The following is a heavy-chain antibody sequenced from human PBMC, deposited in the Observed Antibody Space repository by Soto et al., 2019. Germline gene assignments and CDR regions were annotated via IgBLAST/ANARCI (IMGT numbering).Heavy chain of an antibody. J-gene: IGHJ4*02. Sequence: QVHLVESGGGVVQPGRSLRLSCAASGFTFSNYGMHWVRQAPGQGLEWVAVISYDGSNKYYADSVKGRFTISRDKSKNTLYLHMNSLRAEDTAVYYCAKDLRGNYPYYFDYWGQGTLVTVSS. D-gene: IGHD1-26*01. V-gene: IGHV3-30*18. CDR1: GFTFSNYG. CDR3: AKDLRGNYPYYFDY. CDR2: ISYDGSNK.